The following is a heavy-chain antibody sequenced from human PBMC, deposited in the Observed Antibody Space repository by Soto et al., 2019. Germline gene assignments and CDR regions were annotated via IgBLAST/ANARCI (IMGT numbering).Heavy chain of an antibody. J-gene: IGHJ4*02. CDR2: INSDGSST. CDR1: GFTFSSYW. CDR3: ARDPPHIAALDY. Sequence: EVQLVESGGGLVQPGGSLRLSCAASGFTFSSYWMHWVHQAPGKGLVWVSRINSDGSSTSYADSVKGRFTISRDNAKNTLYLQMNSLRAEDTAVYYCARDPPHIAALDYWGQGTLVTVSS. V-gene: IGHV3-74*01. D-gene: IGHD6-6*01.